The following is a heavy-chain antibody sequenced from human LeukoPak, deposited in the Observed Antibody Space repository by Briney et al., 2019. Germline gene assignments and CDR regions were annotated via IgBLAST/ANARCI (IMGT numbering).Heavy chain of an antibody. CDR3: AREAAGHFDY. D-gene: IGHD6-13*01. CDR2: IYHSGST. Sequence: PSETLSLTCAVSGGSISSGGYSWRWIRQPPGKGPEWIGYIYHSGSTYYNPSLKSRVTISVDRSKNQFSLKLSSVTAADTAVYYCAREAAGHFDYWGQGTLVTVSS. CDR1: GGSISSGGYS. V-gene: IGHV4-30-2*01. J-gene: IGHJ4*02.